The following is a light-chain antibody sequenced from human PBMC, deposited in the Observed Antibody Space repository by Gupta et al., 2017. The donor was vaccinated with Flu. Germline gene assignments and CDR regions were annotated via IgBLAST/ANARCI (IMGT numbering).Light chain of an antibody. J-gene: IGLJ3*02. CDR2: KNS. Sequence: LTKPAPAVAIFAPWIGSACCGSTSNIGSNHVYWYQQLPGTAPKLLIYKNSQRPSGVPYPFSGSRSGTSASLAISGLQSEDEADYYCESWDDSLSGWVFGGGTKLTVL. CDR1: TSNIGSNH. V-gene: IGLV1-47*01. CDR3: ESWDDSLSGWV.